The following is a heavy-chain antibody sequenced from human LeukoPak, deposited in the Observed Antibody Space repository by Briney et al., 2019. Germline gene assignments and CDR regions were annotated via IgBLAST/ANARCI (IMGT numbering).Heavy chain of an antibody. CDR2: ISSSGTTI. V-gene: IGHV3-48*01. CDR1: GFTFSSYG. Sequence: GGSLRLSCAASGFTFSSYGMTWVRQAPGKGLEWVSYISSSGTTIYYADSVKGRFTISRDNSKTTLFLQMNSLRAEDTAIYYCAKGSLKSSGSFLGTSDSWGQGTLVTVSS. J-gene: IGHJ4*02. D-gene: IGHD3-10*01. CDR3: AKGSLKSSGSFLGTSDS.